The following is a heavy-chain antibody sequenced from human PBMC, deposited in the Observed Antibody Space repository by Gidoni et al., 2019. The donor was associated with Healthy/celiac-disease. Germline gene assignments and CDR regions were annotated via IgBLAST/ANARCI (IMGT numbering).Heavy chain of an antibody. V-gene: IGHV3-23*01. J-gene: IGHJ3*02. CDR1: GFTFSSYA. CDR2: ISGSGGST. Sequence: EVQTLESGGGLVQPGGSLRSSCAASGFTFSSYAMSWVRQAPGKGLEWVSAISGSGGSTYYAVSVKGRFTISRDNSKNTLYLQMNSLRAEDTAVYYCAKDRGTIFGGAFDAFDIWGQGTMVTVSS. D-gene: IGHD3-3*01. CDR3: AKDRGTIFGGAFDAFDI.